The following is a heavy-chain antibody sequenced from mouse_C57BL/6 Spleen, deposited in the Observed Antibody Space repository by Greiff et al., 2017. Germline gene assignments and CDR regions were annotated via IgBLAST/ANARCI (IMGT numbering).Heavy chain of an antibody. Sequence: EVHLVESGPELVKPGDSVKISCKASGYSFTGYYMNWVKQSPEKSLEWIGEINPSTGGTTYNQKFKAKATLTVDKSSSTAYMQLKSLTSEDSAVYYCARGYLYYYAMDYWGQGTSVTVSS. CDR2: INPSTGGT. V-gene: IGHV1-42*01. CDR1: GYSFTGYY. J-gene: IGHJ4*01. CDR3: ARGYLYYYAMDY. D-gene: IGHD2-3*01.